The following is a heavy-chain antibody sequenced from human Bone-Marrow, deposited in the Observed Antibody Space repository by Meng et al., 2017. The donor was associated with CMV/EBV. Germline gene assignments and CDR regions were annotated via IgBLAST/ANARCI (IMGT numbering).Heavy chain of an antibody. J-gene: IGHJ5*02. D-gene: IGHD1-14*01. CDR3: ARLNFTGKRGRRGFEP. CDR2: IYYSGST. CDR1: GGSISSSSYY. V-gene: IGHV4-39*01. Sequence: SETLSLTCTVSGGSISSSSYYWGWIRQPPGKGLEWIGSIYYSGSTYYNPSLKSRVTISVDTSKNQFSLKLSSVTAADTAVFYCARLNFTGKRGRRGFEPWGQGPRVTGSS.